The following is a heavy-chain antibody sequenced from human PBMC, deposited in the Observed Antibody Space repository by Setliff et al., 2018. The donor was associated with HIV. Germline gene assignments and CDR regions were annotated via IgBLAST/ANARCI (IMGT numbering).Heavy chain of an antibody. J-gene: IGHJ4*02. CDR3: ARGYCSSTSCRYYFDY. D-gene: IGHD2-2*01. V-gene: IGHV3-48*04. Sequence: GGSLRLSCAASGFSFSGYWMHWVRQAPGKGLEWVSYISSSGSTIYYADSVKGRFTISRDNAKNSLYLQMNSLRAEDTAVYYCARGYCSSTSCRYYFDYWGQGTLVTVSS. CDR1: GFSFSGYW. CDR2: ISSSGSTI.